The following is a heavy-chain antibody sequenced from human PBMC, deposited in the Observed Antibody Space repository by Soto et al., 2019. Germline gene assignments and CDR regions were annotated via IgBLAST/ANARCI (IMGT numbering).Heavy chain of an antibody. D-gene: IGHD3-22*01. CDR3: ARDRSFYCYDSSGSGMHYCMDV. CDR1: GGTFSSYA. J-gene: IGHJ6*02. CDR2: IIPSFGTA. Sequence: QVQLVQSGAEVKKPGSSVKVSCKASGGTFSSYAISWVRQAPGQGLEWMGGIIPSFGTANYAQKLQGRVTITADESTSTAYMELSSLRSESTAVYYCARDRSFYCYDSSGSGMHYCMDVWGQGTTVTVSS. V-gene: IGHV1-69*01.